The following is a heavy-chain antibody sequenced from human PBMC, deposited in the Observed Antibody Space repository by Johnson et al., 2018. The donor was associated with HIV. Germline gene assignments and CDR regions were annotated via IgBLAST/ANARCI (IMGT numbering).Heavy chain of an antibody. CDR1: GFTLSTYG. V-gene: IGHV3-30*03. J-gene: IGHJ3*02. CDR2: MSYDGSNK. CDR3: AREGGGTVVLGDEGAFDI. Sequence: QVQLVESGGGVVQPGRSLRLSCVASGFTLSTYGMHWVRQAPGKGLEWVAVMSYDGSNKYYADSVKGRFTISRDNSKNTLFLQMNSLRAEDTSVYYCAREGGGTVVLGDEGAFDIWGQGTMVTVS. D-gene: IGHD3-10*01.